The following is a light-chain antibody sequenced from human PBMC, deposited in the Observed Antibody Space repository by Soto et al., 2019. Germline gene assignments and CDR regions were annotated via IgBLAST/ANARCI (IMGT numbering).Light chain of an antibody. CDR2: DAS. CDR3: QQYNTYSQK. V-gene: IGKV1-5*01. J-gene: IGKJ1*01. CDR1: QSISGW. Sequence: DIQITQSPPTLSASVGDRVTITCRASQSISGWLAWYQQKPGKAPKLLIYDASNLEGGVPSRFSGTGSGTEFTLTISSXQPEDFATYYCQQYNTYSQKFGQGTKVDIK.